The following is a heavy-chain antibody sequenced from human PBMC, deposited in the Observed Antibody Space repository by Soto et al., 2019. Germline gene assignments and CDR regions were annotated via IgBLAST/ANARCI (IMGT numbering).Heavy chain of an antibody. J-gene: IGHJ6*02. CDR2: IIHSEST. CDR1: GGSFSAYY. V-gene: IGHV4-34*12. Sequence: PSETLSLTCAVYGGSFSAYYWSWVRQPPGKGLEWIGEIIHSESTKYNPFLKSRVTISVDTSKNQFSLKLSSVTAADTAVYYCARQRPTDGRWEFANYYGMDVWGQGTPVTVSS. D-gene: IGHD1-26*01. CDR3: ARQRPTDGRWEFANYYGMDV.